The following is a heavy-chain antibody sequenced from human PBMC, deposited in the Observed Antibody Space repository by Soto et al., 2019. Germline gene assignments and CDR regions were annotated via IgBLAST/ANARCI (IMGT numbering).Heavy chain of an antibody. J-gene: IGHJ4*02. CDR1: GGSFSGYY. D-gene: IGHD6-6*01. Sequence: ASETLSLTCAVYGGSFSGYYWSWIRQPPGKGLEWIGELNHSGSTNYNPSLKSRVTISVDTSKNQFSLKLSSVTAADTAVYYCAIQEYSSSSDDYFDYWGQGTLVTVSS. CDR2: LNHSGST. V-gene: IGHV4-34*01. CDR3: AIQEYSSSSDDYFDY.